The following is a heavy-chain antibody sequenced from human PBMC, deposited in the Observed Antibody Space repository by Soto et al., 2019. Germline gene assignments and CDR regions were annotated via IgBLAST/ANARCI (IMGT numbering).Heavy chain of an antibody. CDR1: GYTFTSYD. J-gene: IGHJ6*02. Sequence: ASVKVSCKASGYTFTSYDINWVRQATGQGLEWMGWMNPNSGNTGYAQKFQGRVTMTRNTSISTAYMELSSLRSEDTAVYYCARGLGSSGSKPYYYGMDVWGQGTTVTVSS. CDR3: ARGLGSSGSKPYYYGMDV. D-gene: IGHD3-22*01. V-gene: IGHV1-8*01. CDR2: MNPNSGNT.